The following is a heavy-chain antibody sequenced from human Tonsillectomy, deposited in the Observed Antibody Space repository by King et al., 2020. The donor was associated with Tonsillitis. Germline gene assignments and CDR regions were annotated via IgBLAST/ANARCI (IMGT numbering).Heavy chain of an antibody. CDR3: ARDPGTATANFFYYYMDV. V-gene: IGHV3-33*01. Sequence: HVQLVESGGGVVQPGRSLRLSCEASGFTFSSYGMHWVRQAPGKGLEVVAIIWYDGSNKYYADSVKGRFTISRDNSKNTLYLQINSLRAEDTAVYYCARDPGTATANFFYYYMDVWGKGTTVTVSS. D-gene: IGHD1-1*01. J-gene: IGHJ6*03. CDR1: GFTFSSYG. CDR2: IWYDGSNK.